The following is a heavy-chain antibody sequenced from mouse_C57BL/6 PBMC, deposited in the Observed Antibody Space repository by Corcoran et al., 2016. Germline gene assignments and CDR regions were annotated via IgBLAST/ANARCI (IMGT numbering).Heavy chain of an antibody. CDR1: GYSITSGYY. CDR3: ARWLLYYFDY. CDR2: ISYDGSN. V-gene: IGHV3-6*01. D-gene: IGHD2-3*01. J-gene: IGHJ2*01. Sequence: DVQLQESGPGLVKPSQSLSLTCSVTGYSITSGYYWNWIRQFPGNKLEWMGYISYDGSNNYNPSLKNRISITRDTSKNQFFLKLNSVTTEDTATYYCARWLLYYFDYWGQGTTLTVSS.